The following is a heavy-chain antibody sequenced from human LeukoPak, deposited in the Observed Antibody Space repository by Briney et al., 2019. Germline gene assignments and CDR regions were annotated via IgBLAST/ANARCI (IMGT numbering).Heavy chain of an antibody. V-gene: IGHV1-18*01. J-gene: IGHJ5*02. CDR3: ARVLRYFDRKNWFDP. Sequence: GASVKVSCKASGYTFTSYGISWVRQAPGQGLEWMGWISAYNGNTNYAQRLQGRVTMTTDTSTSTAYMELRSLRSDDTAVYYCARVLRYFDRKNWFDPWGQGTLVTVPS. CDR1: GYTFTSYG. CDR2: ISAYNGNT. D-gene: IGHD3-9*01.